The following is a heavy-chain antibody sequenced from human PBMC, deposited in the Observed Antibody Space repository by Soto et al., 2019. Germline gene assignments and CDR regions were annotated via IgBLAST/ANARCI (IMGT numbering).Heavy chain of an antibody. Sequence: VSSVKVSCKAPRDTFTSYYINWVRQAPGQGLEWMGVINPHGGSTAYAQKFKGRVILTRDTSASTVYMEVSSLTSADTAVCCFAQSSGGNFGIIIYGTNWFAPWGQGTLVTVSS. D-gene: IGHD3-10*01. CDR2: INPHGGST. CDR3: AQSSGGNFGIIIYGTNWFAP. V-gene: IGHV1-46*01. CDR1: RDTFTSYY. J-gene: IGHJ5*02.